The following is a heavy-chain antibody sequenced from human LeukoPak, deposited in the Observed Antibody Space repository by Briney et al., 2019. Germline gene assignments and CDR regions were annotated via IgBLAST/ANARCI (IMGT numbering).Heavy chain of an antibody. Sequence: GGSLRLSCAASGFTFSSYSMNWVRQAPGKGLEWVSYISSSSTIYYADSVKGRFTISRDNAKNSLYLQMNSLRAEDTAVYYCARDPLLWYYDSSGYYFDYWGQGTLVTVSS. D-gene: IGHD3-22*01. J-gene: IGHJ4*02. CDR3: ARDPLLWYYDSSGYYFDY. CDR1: GFTFSSYS. CDR2: ISSSSTI. V-gene: IGHV3-48*04.